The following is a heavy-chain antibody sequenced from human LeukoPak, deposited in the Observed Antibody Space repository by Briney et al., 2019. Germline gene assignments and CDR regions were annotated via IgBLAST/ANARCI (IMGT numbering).Heavy chain of an antibody. Sequence: PGGSLRLSCAASGFLFNTYGMHWVRQAPGKGLEWVAFIRYDGNNKYYADSVKGRFTISRDNSKNTLYLQMNSLRAEDTAVYYCARMGYYYYYMDVWGKGTTVTVSS. CDR1: GFLFNTYG. V-gene: IGHV3-30*02. J-gene: IGHJ6*03. CDR2: IRYDGNNK. CDR3: ARMGYYYYYMDV. D-gene: IGHD2-8*01.